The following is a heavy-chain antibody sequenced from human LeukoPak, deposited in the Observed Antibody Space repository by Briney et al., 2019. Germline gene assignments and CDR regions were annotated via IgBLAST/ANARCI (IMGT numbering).Heavy chain of an antibody. Sequence: SETLSLTCTVSGYSISSGYYWGWIRQPPGKGLEWIGSIYHSGSTYYNPSLKSRVTIPVDTSKNQFSLKLSSVTAADTAVYYCARRTHYYDSSGWGTAFDIWGQGTMVTVSS. V-gene: IGHV4-38-2*02. D-gene: IGHD3-22*01. CDR3: ARRTHYYDSSGWGTAFDI. J-gene: IGHJ3*02. CDR2: IYHSGST. CDR1: GYSISSGYY.